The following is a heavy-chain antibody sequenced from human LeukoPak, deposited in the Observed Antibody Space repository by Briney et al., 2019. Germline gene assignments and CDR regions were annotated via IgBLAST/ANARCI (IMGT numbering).Heavy chain of an antibody. Sequence: ASVKVSRKASGYTFTSYDINWVRQATGQGLEWMGWMNPNSGNTGYAQKFQGRVTMTRNTSISTAYMELSSLRSEDTAVYYCARGYYDILTGYKTFDYWGQGTLVTVSS. J-gene: IGHJ4*02. D-gene: IGHD3-9*01. CDR1: GYTFTSYD. V-gene: IGHV1-8*01. CDR2: MNPNSGNT. CDR3: ARGYYDILTGYKTFDY.